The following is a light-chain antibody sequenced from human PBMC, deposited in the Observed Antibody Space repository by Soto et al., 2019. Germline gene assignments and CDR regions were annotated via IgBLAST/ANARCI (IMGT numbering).Light chain of an antibody. J-gene: IGLJ3*02. CDR3: CSYAGSITFWV. Sequence: QSAMTQPASVSGSPGQSITISCTGTSSDVGSYDVVSWYQQHPGKAPQLIIYEVAQRPSGLSDRFSGSKSGSTASLTISGLQAEYEAHYFCCSYAGSITFWVFGGGTQLTVL. CDR2: EVA. CDR1: SSDVGSYDV. V-gene: IGLV2-23*02.